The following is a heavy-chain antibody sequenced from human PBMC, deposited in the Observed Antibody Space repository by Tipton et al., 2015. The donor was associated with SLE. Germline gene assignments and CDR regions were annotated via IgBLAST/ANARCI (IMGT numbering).Heavy chain of an antibody. CDR3: ARGEYSSSSEVFDY. CDR2: FGTAGDT. Sequence: GSLRLSCAASGFTFSSYDMHWVRQATGKGLEWVSAFGTAGDTYYPGSVKGRFTISRENAKNSLYLQMNSLRAGDTAVYYCARGEYSSSSEVFDYWGQGTLVTVSS. D-gene: IGHD6-6*01. CDR1: GFTFSSYD. J-gene: IGHJ4*02. V-gene: IGHV3-13*04.